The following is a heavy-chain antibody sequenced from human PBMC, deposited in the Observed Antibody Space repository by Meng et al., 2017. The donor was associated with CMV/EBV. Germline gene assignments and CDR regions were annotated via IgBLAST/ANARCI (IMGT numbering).Heavy chain of an antibody. CDR3: ARGYYDSSGYYYRGGYYFDY. CDR1: GGTFSSYA. V-gene: IGHV1-69*12. CDR2: IIPIFGTA. Sequence: QVPGGQLGAEVKRPGPSGKVPCKASGGTFSSYAISWVRQAPGQGLEWMGGIIPIFGTANYAQKFQGRVTITADESTSTAYMELSSLRSEDTAVYYCARGYYDSSGYYYRGGYYFDYWGQGTLVTVSS. D-gene: IGHD3-22*01. J-gene: IGHJ4*02.